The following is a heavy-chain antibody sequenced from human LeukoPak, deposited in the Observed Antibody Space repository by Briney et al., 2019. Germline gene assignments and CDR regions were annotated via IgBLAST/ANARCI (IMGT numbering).Heavy chain of an antibody. D-gene: IGHD2-15*01. Sequence: SETPSLTCTVSGGSISTDYWSWIRQPPGKGLDWIGYVSFGGGTNYSPSLKSRVTTSADTSKNQFSLNLTSVTAADTAVYYCVRASVESGGAFDIWGQGTMVTVSS. V-gene: IGHV4-59*01. J-gene: IGHJ3*02. CDR1: GGSISTDY. CDR2: VSFGGGT. CDR3: VRASVESGGAFDI.